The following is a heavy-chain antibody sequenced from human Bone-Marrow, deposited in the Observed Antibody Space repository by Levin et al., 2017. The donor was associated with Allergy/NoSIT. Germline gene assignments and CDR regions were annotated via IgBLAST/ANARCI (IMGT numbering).Heavy chain of an antibody. V-gene: IGHV3-30-3*01. Sequence: GGSLRLSCAASGFTFSSYAMHWVRQAPGKGLEWVAVISYDGSNKYYADSVKGRFPISRDNSKNTLYLQMNSLRAEDTAVYYCARDPHSSSPPYWGQGTLVTVSS. J-gene: IGHJ4*02. D-gene: IGHD6-6*01. CDR2: ISYDGSNK. CDR1: GFTFSSYA. CDR3: ARDPHSSSPPY.